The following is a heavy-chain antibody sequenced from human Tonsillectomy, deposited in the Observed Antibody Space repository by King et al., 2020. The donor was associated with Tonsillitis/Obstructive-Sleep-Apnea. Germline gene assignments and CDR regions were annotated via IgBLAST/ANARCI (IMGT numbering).Heavy chain of an antibody. Sequence: VQLVESGGGLVQPGGSLRLSCAASGFTFSDHFMDWVRQAPGKGLEWVVRTRNKANSYTTEFAASVKGRFTISRDDSKNSLYLQMNSLKTEDTAVYYCARDRAYDFWSGYYFDVWGKGTTVTVSS. CDR3: ARDRAYDFWSGYYFDV. D-gene: IGHD3-3*01. V-gene: IGHV3-72*01. CDR1: GFTFSDHF. CDR2: TRNKANSYTT. J-gene: IGHJ6*04.